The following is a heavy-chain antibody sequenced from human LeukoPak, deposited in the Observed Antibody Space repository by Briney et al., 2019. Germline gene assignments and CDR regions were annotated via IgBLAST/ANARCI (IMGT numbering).Heavy chain of an antibody. D-gene: IGHD1-1*01. CDR3: ARDPTARQTWDDFTLDY. Sequence: GGSLRLSCEASGFTFSSYEMNWVRQAPGKGLEWVAWISSSTGTVYYADSVKGRFTISRDSAKNSVYLQMNSLRAEDTAVYYCARDPTARQTWDDFTLDYWGQGALVTVSS. CDR1: GFTFSSYE. J-gene: IGHJ4*02. CDR2: ISSSTGTV. V-gene: IGHV3-48*03.